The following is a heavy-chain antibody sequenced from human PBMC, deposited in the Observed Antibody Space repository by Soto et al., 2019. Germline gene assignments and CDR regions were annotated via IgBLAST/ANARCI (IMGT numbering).Heavy chain of an antibody. CDR3: TRVTETGFPFDY. J-gene: IGHJ4*02. CDR2: IRSKANSYAT. CDR1: GFTFSGSS. D-gene: IGHD3-9*01. Sequence: GGSLRLSCAASGFTFSGSSMHWVRQASGKGLEWIGHIRSKANSYATAYTASVKGRFTISRDDSKNTAYLQMNSLKSEDTAVYYCTRVTETGFPFDYWGQGTLVTVSS. V-gene: IGHV3-73*01.